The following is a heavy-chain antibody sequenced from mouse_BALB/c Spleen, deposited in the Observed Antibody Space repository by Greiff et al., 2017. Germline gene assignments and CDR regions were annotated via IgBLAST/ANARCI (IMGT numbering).Heavy chain of an antibody. CDR2: ISNGGGST. J-gene: IGHJ1*01. CDR3: ARQNGNYWYFDV. Sequence: EVKLVESGGGLVQPGGSLKLSCAASGFTFSSYTMSWVRQTPEKRLEWVAYISNGGGSTYYPDTVKGRFTISRDNAKNTLYLQMSSLKSEDTAMYYCARQNGNYWYFDVWGAGTTVTVSS. V-gene: IGHV5-12-2*01. D-gene: IGHD2-1*01. CDR1: GFTFSSYT.